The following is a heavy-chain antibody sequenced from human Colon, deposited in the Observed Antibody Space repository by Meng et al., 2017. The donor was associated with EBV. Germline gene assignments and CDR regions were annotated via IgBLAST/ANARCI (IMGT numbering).Heavy chain of an antibody. D-gene: IGHD6-19*01. CDR1: GGSVSSGGYY. V-gene: IGHV4-31*03. CDR3: ARVSSGWDYFDY. CDR2: IYYSGST. J-gene: IGHJ4*02. Sequence: GHLQASGPGLVKPSQHRSLTCTVSGGSVSSGGYYWTWIRQHPGKGLEWFGHIYYSGSTFYNPSLKRRVIISIDTSKNQFSLNLRSVTAADTAVYYCARVSSGWDYFDYWGQGTLVTVSS.